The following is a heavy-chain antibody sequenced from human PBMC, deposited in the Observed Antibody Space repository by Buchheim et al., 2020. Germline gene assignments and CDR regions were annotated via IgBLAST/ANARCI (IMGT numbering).Heavy chain of an antibody. J-gene: IGHJ4*02. CDR2: ISYDGSNT. D-gene: IGHD3-10*01. CDR3: ARDRMVRGVRRSQYDY. CDR1: GFTFSSYA. Sequence: QVQLVESGGGVVQPGWSLRLSCAASGFTFSSYAMHWVRQAPGKGLEWVALISYDGSNTYNADSVKGRFTISRDNSKNTPYLQMNSLRAEDTAVYYCARDRMVRGVRRSQYDYWGQGTL. V-gene: IGHV3-30*04.